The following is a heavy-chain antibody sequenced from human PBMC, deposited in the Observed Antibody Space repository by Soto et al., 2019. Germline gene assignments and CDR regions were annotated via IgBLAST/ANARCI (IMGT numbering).Heavy chain of an antibody. CDR1: GGSISSSSYY. CDR3: AREGRDILTGFHAPEYYYGMDV. Sequence: SETLSLTCTVSGGSISSSSYYWGWLRQHPGKGQKWIGYIYYSGSTNYNPSLKSRVTISVDTSKNQFSLKLSSVTAADTAVYYCAREGRDILTGFHAPEYYYGMDVWGQGTTVTVSS. CDR2: IYYSGST. D-gene: IGHD3-9*01. J-gene: IGHJ6*02. V-gene: IGHV4-61*01.